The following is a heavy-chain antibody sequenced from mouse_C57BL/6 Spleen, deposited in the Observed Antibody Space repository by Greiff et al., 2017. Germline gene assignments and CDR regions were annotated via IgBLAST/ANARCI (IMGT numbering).Heavy chain of an antibody. D-gene: IGHD1-1*01. CDR2: IYPGDGDT. J-gene: IGHJ1*03. Sequence: QVQLKQPGAELVKPGASVKISCKASGYAFSSYWMNWVKQRPGKGLEWIGQIYPGDGDTNYNGKFKGKDTLTADKSSSTAYMQLSSLTSEDSAVYFCADPLYYDSNYGYFDVWGTGTTVTVSS. V-gene: IGHV1-80*01. CDR1: GYAFSSYW. CDR3: ADPLYYDSNYGYFDV.